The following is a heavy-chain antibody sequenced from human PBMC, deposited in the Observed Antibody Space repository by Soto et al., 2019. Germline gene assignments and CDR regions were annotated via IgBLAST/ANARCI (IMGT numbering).Heavy chain of an antibody. CDR3: ARGLPPYYYDSSGYYGNWFDP. Sequence: ASVKVSCKASVYTFTSYYMHWVRQAPGQGLEWMGIINPSGGSTSYAQKFQGRVTMTRDTSTSTVYMELSSLRSEDTAVYYCARGLPPYYYDSSGYYGNWFDPWGQGTLVTVSS. CDR2: INPSGGST. D-gene: IGHD3-22*01. CDR1: VYTFTSYY. J-gene: IGHJ5*02. V-gene: IGHV1-46*01.